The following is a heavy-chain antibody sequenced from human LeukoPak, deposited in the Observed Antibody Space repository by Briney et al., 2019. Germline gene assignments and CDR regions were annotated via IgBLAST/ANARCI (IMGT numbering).Heavy chain of an antibody. V-gene: IGHV1-46*01. J-gene: IGHJ5*02. CDR1: GSTFTSYY. D-gene: IGHD3-10*01. CDR3: ARAMVRGGDDH. Sequence: GASVKLSCKASGSTFTSYYMHWVRRGPGQALERMGIINPSGGSTSYAQKFQGRVTMTRDTSTSTVYMELSSLRSEDTAVYYCARAMVRGGDDHWGQGTLVTVSS. CDR2: INPSGGST.